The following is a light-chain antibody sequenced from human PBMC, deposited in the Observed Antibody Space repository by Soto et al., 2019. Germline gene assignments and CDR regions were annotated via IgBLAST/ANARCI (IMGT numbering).Light chain of an antibody. CDR3: SSYTSSSTLVV. CDR2: DVS. CDR1: SSDVGGYNY. Sequence: QSALTQPASVSGSPGQSITISCTGTSSDVGGYNYVSWYQQLPGKAPKLMISDVSNRPSGVSNRFSGSKSGNTASLTISGLQAEDEADYYCSSYTSSSTLVVFGGGTKLTVL. J-gene: IGLJ2*01. V-gene: IGLV2-14*01.